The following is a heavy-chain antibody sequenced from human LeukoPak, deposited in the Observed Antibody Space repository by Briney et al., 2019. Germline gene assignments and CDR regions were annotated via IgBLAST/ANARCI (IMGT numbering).Heavy chain of an antibody. V-gene: IGHV4-59*01. J-gene: IGHJ4*02. D-gene: IGHD1-1*01. CDR3: ARKTTGTMSPYFDY. CDR2: IYYSGST. Sequence: SETLSLTCTVSGVSISGSYWSWIRQLPGKGLEWIGYIYYSGSTNYNPPLKSRVTISVDTSRNQFSLKLSSVTAADTAVYYCARKTTGTMSPYFDYWGQGTLVTVSS. CDR1: GVSISGSY.